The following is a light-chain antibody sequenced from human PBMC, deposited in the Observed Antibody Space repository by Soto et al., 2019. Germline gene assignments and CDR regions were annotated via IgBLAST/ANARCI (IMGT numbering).Light chain of an antibody. CDR3: ERYRHSPWT. Sequence: DIVLTQSPGTLSLSPGERASLSCRASQSVSSGHLAWYQQKPGQAPRLLIYGASSRATGIPDRFSGSGSGTNFARTISRVGPEAYAVYYCERYRHSPWTDGQGTKVDIK. V-gene: IGKV3-20*01. CDR2: GAS. CDR1: QSVSSGH. J-gene: IGKJ1*01.